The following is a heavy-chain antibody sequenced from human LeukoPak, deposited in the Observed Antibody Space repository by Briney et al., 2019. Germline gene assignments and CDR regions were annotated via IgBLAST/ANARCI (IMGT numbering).Heavy chain of an antibody. CDR2: INQGGSEK. Sequence: GGSLRLSCSAPGFTFSSYGMNWVRQAPGKGLGWVANINQGGSEKYYVDSVKGRFTISRDNATLYLEMNSLRAEDTAVYYCLRENHDSGWSFDYWGQGTLVTVSS. V-gene: IGHV3-7*01. D-gene: IGHD3-22*01. J-gene: IGHJ4*02. CDR1: GFTFSSYG. CDR3: LRENHDSGWSFDY.